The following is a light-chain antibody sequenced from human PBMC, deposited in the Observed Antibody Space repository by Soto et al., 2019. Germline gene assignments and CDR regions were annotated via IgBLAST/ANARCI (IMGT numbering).Light chain of an antibody. J-gene: IGLJ1*01. Sequence: QSVLTQPASVSGSPGQSITISCTGTSSNVGSYKLVSWYQQHPGKAPKLMISEATNRPSGVSDRFSGSKSGNTASLTISGLQAEDEADYYCSSFTSRFTFVFGTGTKVTVL. CDR1: SSNVGSYKL. CDR3: SSFTSRFTFV. V-gene: IGLV2-14*02. CDR2: EAT.